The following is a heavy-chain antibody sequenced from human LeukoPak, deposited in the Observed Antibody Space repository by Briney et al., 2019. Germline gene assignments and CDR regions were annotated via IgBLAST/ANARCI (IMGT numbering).Heavy chain of an antibody. CDR2: INHSGST. J-gene: IGHJ6*02. Sequence: KPSETLSLTCAVYGGSFSGYYWSWIRRPPGKGLEWIGEINHSGSTNYNPSLKSRVTISVDTSKNQFSLKLSSVTAADTAVYYCARGRRVYDSSGYEEINRAYYYYYGMDVWGQGTTVTVSS. V-gene: IGHV4-34*01. CDR3: ARGRRVYDSSGYEEINRAYYYYYGMDV. D-gene: IGHD3-22*01. CDR1: GGSFSGYY.